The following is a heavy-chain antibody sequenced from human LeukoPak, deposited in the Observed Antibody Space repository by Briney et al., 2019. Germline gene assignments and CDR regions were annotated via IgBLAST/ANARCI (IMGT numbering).Heavy chain of an antibody. CDR1: GGSISSYY. J-gene: IGHJ4*02. D-gene: IGHD2-2*01. CDR2: IYYSGST. CDR3: ARVGSSTNGEIDY. Sequence: SETLSLTCTVSGGSISSYYWSWIRQPPGKGLEWIGYIYYSGSTNYNPSLKSRVTISVDTSKNQFSLKLSSVTAADTAVYYCARVGSSTNGEIDYWGQGTLVTVSS. V-gene: IGHV4-59*01.